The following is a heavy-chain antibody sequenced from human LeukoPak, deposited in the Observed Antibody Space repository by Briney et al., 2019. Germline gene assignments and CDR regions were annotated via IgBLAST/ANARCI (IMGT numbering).Heavy chain of an antibody. Sequence: SETLSLTCTVSGGSIRSHYWSWIRQPPGKGPEWIGDIHHSGSTNNNPSLKSRVTILVDTSKNQFSLKLSSVTAADTAVYYCARREVVVTHDAFDTWGQGTMVTVSS. V-gene: IGHV4-59*08. CDR1: GGSIRSHY. CDR3: ARREVVVTHDAFDT. J-gene: IGHJ3*02. D-gene: IGHD2-21*02. CDR2: IHHSGST.